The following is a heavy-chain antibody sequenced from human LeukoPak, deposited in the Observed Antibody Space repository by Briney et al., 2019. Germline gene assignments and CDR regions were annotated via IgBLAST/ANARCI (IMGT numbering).Heavy chain of an antibody. D-gene: IGHD6-13*01. V-gene: IGHV4-34*01. CDR2: INHSGST. CDR1: GGSFSRYY. Sequence: SETLSLTCAVYGGSFSRYYWSWIRQPPGKGLEWIGEINHSGSTNYNPSLKSRVTISVDTSKNQFSLKLSSVTAADTAVYYCTRVGSNYYYYYYGMDVWGQGTMVTVSS. J-gene: IGHJ6*02. CDR3: TRVGSNYYYYYYGMDV.